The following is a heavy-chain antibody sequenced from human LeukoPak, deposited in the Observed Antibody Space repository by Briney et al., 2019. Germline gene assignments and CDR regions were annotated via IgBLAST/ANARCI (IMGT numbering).Heavy chain of an antibody. CDR2: ISSSSSYT. CDR3: ARERETSSTSCYGV. V-gene: IGHV3-21*01. J-gene: IGHJ4*02. Sequence: GGSLRLSCAASGFTFSSYSMNWVRQAPGKGLEWVSSISSSSSYTYYADSVKGRFTISRDNAKNSLYLQMNSLRAEDTAVYYCARERETSSTSCYGVWGQGTLVTVSS. CDR1: GFTFSSYS. D-gene: IGHD2-2*01.